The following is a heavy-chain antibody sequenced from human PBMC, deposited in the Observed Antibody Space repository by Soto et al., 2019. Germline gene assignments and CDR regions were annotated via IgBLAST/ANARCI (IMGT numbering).Heavy chain of an antibody. V-gene: IGHV1-69*09. Sequence: QVQLVQSGAEVKKPESSVKVSCKTSGGTFVRHVISWVRQAPGQGPEWMGKINPLYGISNYAQKLQDRVTFTADTDSSTAYMELSSLRSDDTAVYYCATPACAATWCSPSHNLDHWGQGTLVTVSS. CDR1: GGTFVRHV. CDR2: INPLYGIS. D-gene: IGHD2-2*01. CDR3: ATPACAATWCSPSHNLDH. J-gene: IGHJ4*02.